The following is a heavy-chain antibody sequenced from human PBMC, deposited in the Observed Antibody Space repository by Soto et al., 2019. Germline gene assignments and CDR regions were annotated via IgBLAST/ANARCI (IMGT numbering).Heavy chain of an antibody. J-gene: IGHJ4*02. D-gene: IGHD6-19*01. CDR2: IGTAGDT. V-gene: IGHV3-13*01. CDR3: ARGDSSGRDFDY. CDR1: GFTFSSYD. Sequence: GGSLRLSCAASGFTFSSYDMHWVRQATGKGLEWVSAIGTAGDTYYPGSVKGRFTISRENAKNSLYLQMNSLRAGDTAVYYCARGDSSGRDFDYWGQGTLVTVSS.